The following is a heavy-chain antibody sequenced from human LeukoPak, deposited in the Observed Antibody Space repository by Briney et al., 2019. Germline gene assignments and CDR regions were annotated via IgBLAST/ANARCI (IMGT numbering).Heavy chain of an antibody. D-gene: IGHD2-21*01. CDR2: VTGPGDTT. J-gene: IGHJ4*02. Sequence: GGSLGLSCAASGFNLNNYAMNWVRQAPGKGLEWVAAVTGPGDTTYYADSVKGRFIISRDSFKDILYLQMNRLGAEDTALYYCAKGAAIDHWGQGTLVTVSS. CDR1: GFNLNNYA. V-gene: IGHV3-23*01. CDR3: AKGAAIDH.